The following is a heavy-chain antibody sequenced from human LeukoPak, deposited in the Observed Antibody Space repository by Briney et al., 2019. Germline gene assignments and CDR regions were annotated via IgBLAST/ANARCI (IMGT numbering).Heavy chain of an antibody. V-gene: IGHV3-53*01. D-gene: IGHD6-13*01. CDR3: AKPIAAAGTRSYYFDY. Sequence: GGSLRLSCAASGFTVSSNYMSWVRQAPGKGLEWVSVIYSGGSTYYADSVKGRFTISRDNSKNTLYLQMNSLRAEDTAVYYCAKPIAAAGTRSYYFDYWGQGTLVTASS. J-gene: IGHJ4*02. CDR1: GFTVSSNY. CDR2: IYSGGST.